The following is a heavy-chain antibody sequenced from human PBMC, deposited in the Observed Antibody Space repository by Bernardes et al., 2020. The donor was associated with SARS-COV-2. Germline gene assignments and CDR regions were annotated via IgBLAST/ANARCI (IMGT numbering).Heavy chain of an antibody. Sequence: GGSLRLSCAVSGFNFSSYAMTWVRQAPGKGLEWVSVISGCVDNTYYAYSVKGRFTISRDNSKNTLYLQMNSLRAEDTALYYCANLYGSETYYFDYWGQGTCVAVSS. V-gene: IGHV3-23*01. CDR1: GFNFSSYA. CDR3: ANLYGSETYYFDY. J-gene: IGHJ4*02. CDR2: ISGCVDNT. D-gene: IGHD3-10*01.